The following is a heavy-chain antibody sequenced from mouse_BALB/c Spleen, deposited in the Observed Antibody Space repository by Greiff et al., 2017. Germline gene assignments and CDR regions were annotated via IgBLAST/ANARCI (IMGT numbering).Heavy chain of an antibody. V-gene: IGHV3-2*02. Sequence: EVQLVESGPGLVKPSQSLSLTCTVTGYSITSDYAWNWIRQFPGNKLEWMGYISYSGSTSYNPSLKSRISITRDTSKNQFFLQLNSVTTEDTATYYCARRQLTGTLAYWGQGTLVTVSA. CDR2: ISYSGST. CDR3: ARRQLTGTLAY. D-gene: IGHD4-1*01. J-gene: IGHJ3*01. CDR1: GYSITSDYA.